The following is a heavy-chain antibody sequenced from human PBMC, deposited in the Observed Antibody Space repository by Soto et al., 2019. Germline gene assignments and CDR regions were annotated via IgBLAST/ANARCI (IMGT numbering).Heavy chain of an antibody. Sequence: GGSLRLSCVASGFIFSDYAMHWARPAPGKGLVWVALISPDGGNQYYSESAKGRFTISRDNSKNTLYLQMNDLRPDDTALYYCARENSRIAPRLFQHWGHGSLVTVSS. CDR3: ARENSRIAPRLFQH. CDR2: ISPDGGNQ. D-gene: IGHD6-6*01. CDR1: GFIFSDYA. V-gene: IGHV3-30-3*01. J-gene: IGHJ1*01.